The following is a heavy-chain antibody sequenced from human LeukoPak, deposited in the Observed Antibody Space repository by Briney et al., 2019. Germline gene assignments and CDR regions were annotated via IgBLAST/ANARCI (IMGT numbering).Heavy chain of an antibody. D-gene: IGHD2-2*01. V-gene: IGHV3-7*01. Sequence: GGSLRLSCAAAGFTFSSYWMSWVRQAPGKGLEWVASIKQDGSEKLYVDSVKGRFILSKDNAKNSLYLQLNSLRVDDTAIYYCAREDESTYNYWGQGTLVTVSS. CDR3: AREDESTYNY. CDR1: GFTFSSYW. J-gene: IGHJ4*02. CDR2: IKQDGSEK.